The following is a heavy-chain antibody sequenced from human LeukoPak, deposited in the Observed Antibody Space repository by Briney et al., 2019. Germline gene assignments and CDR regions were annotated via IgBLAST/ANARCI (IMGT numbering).Heavy chain of an antibody. CDR3: AKRGVVIRVILIGFHKEAYYFDS. D-gene: IGHD3-9*01. V-gene: IGHV4-4*07. CDR2: INTSGSS. Sequence: SETLSLTCTVSGGSISSYYWSWIRQPAWKGLEWIGRINTSGSSNYNPSLRSRVTMSVDTSKNQFSLNLSSVTAADTAVYFCAKRGVVIRVILIGFHKEAYYFDSWGQGALVTVSS. CDR1: GGSISSYY. J-gene: IGHJ4*02.